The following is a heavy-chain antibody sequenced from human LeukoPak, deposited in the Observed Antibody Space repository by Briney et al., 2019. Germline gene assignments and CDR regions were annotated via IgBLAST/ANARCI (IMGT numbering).Heavy chain of an antibody. CDR1: GFTVSSNY. V-gene: IGHV3-53*01. Sequence: GGSLRLSCAASGFTVSSNYMSWVRQAPGKGLEWVSVIYSGGSTYYADSVKGRFTISRDNSKNTLYLQMNSLRAEDTAVYYCARGLPIFGVVITFDYWGQGTLVTVSS. D-gene: IGHD3-3*01. CDR2: IYSGGST. J-gene: IGHJ4*02. CDR3: ARGLPIFGVVITFDY.